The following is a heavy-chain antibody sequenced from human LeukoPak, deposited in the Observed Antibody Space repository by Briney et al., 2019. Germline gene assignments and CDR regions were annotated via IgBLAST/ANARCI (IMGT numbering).Heavy chain of an antibody. J-gene: IGHJ4*02. CDR3: ARLNGGN. V-gene: IGHV4-59*08. CDR1: GGSMSSYY. CDR2: VDYSGST. Sequence: PSETLSLTCTVSGGSMSSYYWSWIRRPPGKGLEWLAYVDYSGSTAYNPSLNGRIAISPDTSKNQFSLKLRSVTAADTAVYYCARLNGGNWGPGILVAVSS. D-gene: IGHD4-23*01.